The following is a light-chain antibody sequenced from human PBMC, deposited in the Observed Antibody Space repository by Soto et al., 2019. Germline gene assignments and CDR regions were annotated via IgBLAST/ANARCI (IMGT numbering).Light chain of an antibody. Sequence: DIELTQSPSALSAYVGDRVTITCRASQTISNWLAWYQQKPGKAPKLLIYDASSLEGGVPSRFSGSGSGTEFTLTLSSLQPDDFATYYCQQYYSYWTFGQGTKV. CDR2: DAS. J-gene: IGKJ1*01. V-gene: IGKV1-5*01. CDR3: QQYYSYWT. CDR1: QTISNW.